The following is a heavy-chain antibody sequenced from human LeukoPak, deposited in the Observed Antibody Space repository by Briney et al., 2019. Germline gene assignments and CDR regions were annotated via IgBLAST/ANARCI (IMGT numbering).Heavy chain of an antibody. CDR2: IYPGDSDT. J-gene: IGHJ5*02. V-gene: IGHV5-51*01. CDR3: ARQVVVAAEVNWFAP. Sequence: GESLKISCKGSGYSFTSYLIGLVRQMPGKGLEWMGIIYPGDSDTRYSPSFQGQVTISADKPISTAYLQWSSMKASDTAMYYCARQVVVAAEVNWFAPWGHGTLVTASS. CDR1: GYSFTSYL. D-gene: IGHD2-15*01.